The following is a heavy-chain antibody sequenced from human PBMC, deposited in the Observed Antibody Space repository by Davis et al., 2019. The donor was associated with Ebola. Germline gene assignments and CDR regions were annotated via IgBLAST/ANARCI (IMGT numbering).Heavy chain of an antibody. CDR3: AKESGYEAFDY. D-gene: IGHD5-12*01. J-gene: IGHJ4*02. Sequence: WGSLRLSCSASCFTLRSHAMSWVRQAPGKGLGWVSAISGSGGSTYYADSVKGRFTISRDNSKNTLYLQMNSLRAEDTAVYYCAKESGYEAFDYWGQGTLVTVSS. CDR1: CFTLRSHA. CDR2: ISGSGGST. V-gene: IGHV3-23*01.